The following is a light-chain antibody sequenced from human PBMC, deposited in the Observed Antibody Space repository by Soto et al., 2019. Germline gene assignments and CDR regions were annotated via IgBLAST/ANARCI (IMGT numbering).Light chain of an antibody. CDR1: SSDVGAYNY. CDR2: DVS. CDR3: SSYTTSTTGV. Sequence: QSVLTQPASVSGSPGQSITISCTGTSSDVGAYNYVSWFQQHPGKAPRLIIYDVSNRPSGVSNRVSGSKSGNTASLTISGLQAEDEADYYCSSYTTSTTGVFGGGTKVTVL. V-gene: IGLV2-14*01. J-gene: IGLJ3*02.